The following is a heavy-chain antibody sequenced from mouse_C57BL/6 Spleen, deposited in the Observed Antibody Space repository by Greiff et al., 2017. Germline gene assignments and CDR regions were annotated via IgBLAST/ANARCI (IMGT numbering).Heavy chain of an antibody. Sequence: DVQLQESGPGLVQPSPSLYLTCTVPGYSINSGYDWHWIRHFPGNKLEWMGYISYSGSTNYNPSLKSRISITHDTTKNHFFLKLNSVTTEDTATYYCARGGVYGAWFAYWGQGTLGTVSA. D-gene: IGHD1-2*01. J-gene: IGHJ3*01. CDR1: GYSINSGYD. CDR2: ISYSGST. V-gene: IGHV3-1*01. CDR3: ARGGVYGAWFAY.